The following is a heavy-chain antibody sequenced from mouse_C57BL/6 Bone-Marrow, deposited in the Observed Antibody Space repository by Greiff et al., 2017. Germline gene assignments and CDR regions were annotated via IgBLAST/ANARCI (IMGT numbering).Heavy chain of an antibody. Sequence: QVQLQQPGAELVRPGTSVKLSCKASGYTFTSYWMHWVKQRPGQGLEWIGVIDPSDSYTNYNQKFKGKATLTVDKSSSTAYMQLSSLTSEDSAVYYCARLWFAYWGQGTLVTVSA. V-gene: IGHV1-59*01. J-gene: IGHJ3*01. CDR3: ARLWFAY. CDR1: GYTFTSYW. CDR2: IDPSDSYT.